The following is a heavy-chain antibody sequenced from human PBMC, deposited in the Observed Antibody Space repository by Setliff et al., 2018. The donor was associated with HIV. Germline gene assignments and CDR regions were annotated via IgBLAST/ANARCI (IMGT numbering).Heavy chain of an antibody. CDR3: ARDAPCNTEAAPDY. D-gene: IGHD6-6*01. V-gene: IGHV1-18*01. J-gene: IGHJ4*02. CDR2: FNTYNGNT. CDR1: GYTFTSYD. Sequence: ASVKVSCKASGYTFTSYDINWVRQAPGQGLEWMGWFNTYNGNTNYAQKLQGRVTLTTDTSTNTAYMELRSLRSDDTAVYYCARDAPCNTEAAPDYWGQGTLVTV.